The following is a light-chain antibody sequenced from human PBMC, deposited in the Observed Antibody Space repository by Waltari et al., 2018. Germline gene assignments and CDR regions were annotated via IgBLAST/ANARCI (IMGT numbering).Light chain of an antibody. CDR1: RLGDKY. CDR2: QDN. J-gene: IGLJ2*01. Sequence: SYELTQPPSVSMSPGQTASITCSGNRLGDKYTAWYQQKAGQSPVLLIYQDNKQPSGIPERFSGSNSGNTATLTITGSQTMDEADYYCQAWDKSSVIFGGGTKLTVL. V-gene: IGLV3-1*01. CDR3: QAWDKSSVI.